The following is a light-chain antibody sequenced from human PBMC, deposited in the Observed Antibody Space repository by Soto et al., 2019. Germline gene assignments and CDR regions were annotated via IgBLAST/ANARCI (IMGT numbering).Light chain of an antibody. CDR1: QSIDTW. CDR3: QEYESFST. Sequence: DIQMTQSPSTLSASVGDRVTITCRASQSIDTWLAWYQQRPGKAPNLLIYDASTLQTGVPSRFSGSGSGTEFALTISSLQPDDFATYYCQEYESFSTFGQGTKVDIK. CDR2: DAS. V-gene: IGKV1-5*01. J-gene: IGKJ1*01.